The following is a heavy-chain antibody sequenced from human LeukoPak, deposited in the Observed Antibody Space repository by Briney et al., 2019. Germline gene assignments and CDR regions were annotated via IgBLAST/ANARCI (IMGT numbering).Heavy chain of an antibody. D-gene: IGHD1-26*01. CDR3: ARAPSGSLHIPL. Sequence: ASVKVSCKASGYTFTSYYMHWVRQAPGQGLEGMGIINPSGGSTSYAQKFQGRVTMTRDMSTSTVYMELSSLRSEDTAVYYCARAPSGSLHIPLWGQGTLVTVSS. CDR1: GYTFTSYY. J-gene: IGHJ4*02. CDR2: INPSGGST. V-gene: IGHV1-46*01.